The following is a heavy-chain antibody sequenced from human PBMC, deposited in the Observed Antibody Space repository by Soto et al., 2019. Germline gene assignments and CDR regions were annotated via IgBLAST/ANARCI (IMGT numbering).Heavy chain of an antibody. D-gene: IGHD1-26*01. CDR1: GFTFSDSL. J-gene: IGHJ3*01. Sequence: QVQLVQSGAELKKPGASVNISCQASGFTFSDSLINWVRQGPGQRLEWMGWINPANGNTRYSESFQGRVTISSLASASTAYVALSDLTAEYTAVYYCARVIVSVGPRASDAFDVWGQGTMITVSS. CDR2: INPANGNT. V-gene: IGHV1-3*01. CDR3: ARVIVSVGPRASDAFDV.